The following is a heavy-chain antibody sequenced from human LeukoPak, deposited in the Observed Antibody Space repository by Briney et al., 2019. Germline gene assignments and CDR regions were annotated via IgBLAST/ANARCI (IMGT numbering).Heavy chain of an antibody. J-gene: IGHJ6*03. CDR1: GYTFTGYY. Sequence: GASVKVSCKASGYTFTGYYMHWMRQAPGQGLEWMGWINPNSGGTNYAQKFQGRVTMTRDTSISTAYMELSRLRSDDTAVYYCARLAYCGGDCYLYSMDVWGKGTTVTVSS. CDR2: INPNSGGT. D-gene: IGHD2-21*02. CDR3: ARLAYCGGDCYLYSMDV. V-gene: IGHV1-2*02.